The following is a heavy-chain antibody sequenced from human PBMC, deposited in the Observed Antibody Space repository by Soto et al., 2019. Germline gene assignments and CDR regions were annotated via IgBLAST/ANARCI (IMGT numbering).Heavy chain of an antibody. D-gene: IGHD6-19*01. CDR3: ARITEWSIAVAGTGWFDP. J-gene: IGHJ5*02. V-gene: IGHV4-39*01. CDR2: IYYSGST. Sequence: SETLSLTCTVSGGSISSSSYYWGWIRQPPGKGLEWIGSIYYSGSTYYNPSLKSRVTISVDTSKNQFTLKLSSVTAADTAVYYCARITEWSIAVAGTGWFDPWGQGTLVTVSS. CDR1: GGSISSSSYY.